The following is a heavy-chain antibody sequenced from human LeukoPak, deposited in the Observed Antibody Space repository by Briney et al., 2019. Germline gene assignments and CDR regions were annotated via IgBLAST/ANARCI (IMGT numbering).Heavy chain of an antibody. J-gene: IGHJ3*02. CDR2: ISGSGGST. CDR1: GFTFSSYA. V-gene: IGHV3-23*01. Sequence: QTGGSLRLSCAASGFTFSSYAMSWVRQAPGKGLEWVSAISGSGGSTYYADSVKGRFTISRDNSKNTLYLQMGSLRAEDMAVYYCARSPHYDFWSGSRDAFDIWGQGTMVTVSS. D-gene: IGHD3-3*01. CDR3: ARSPHYDFWSGSRDAFDI.